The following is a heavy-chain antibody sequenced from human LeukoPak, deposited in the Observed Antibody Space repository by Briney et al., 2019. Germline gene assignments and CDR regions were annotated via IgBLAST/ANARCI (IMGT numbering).Heavy chain of an antibody. Sequence: GGSLRPPLPAPGFPFISNGINGVRQAPGKGRDWVSYISSSSSTIYYADSVKGRFTISRDNAKNSPYLQMNSLRAEDTAVYYCAHHSSSWYYFDYWGQGTLVTVSS. D-gene: IGHD6-13*01. J-gene: IGHJ4*02. CDR2: ISSSSSTI. V-gene: IGHV3-48*04. CDR3: AHHSSSWYYFDY. CDR1: GFPFISNG.